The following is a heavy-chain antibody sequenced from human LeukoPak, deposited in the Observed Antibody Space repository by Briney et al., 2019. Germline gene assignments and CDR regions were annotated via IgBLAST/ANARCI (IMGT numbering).Heavy chain of an antibody. CDR2: ISGSGGST. J-gene: IGHJ4*02. CDR1: RFTFSSYA. Sequence: GGSLRLSCAASRFTFSSYAMSWVGQAPGKGLEWVSAISGSGGSTYYADSVKGRFTISRDNSKNTLYLQMNSLRAEDTAVYYCAKDRSGSYLYYFDYWGQGTLVTVSS. V-gene: IGHV3-23*01. CDR3: AKDRSGSYLYYFDY. D-gene: IGHD1-26*01.